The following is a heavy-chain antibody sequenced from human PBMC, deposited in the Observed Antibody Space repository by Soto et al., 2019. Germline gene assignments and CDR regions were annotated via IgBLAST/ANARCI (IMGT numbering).Heavy chain of an antibody. D-gene: IGHD2-8*01. V-gene: IGHV3-23*01. CDR1: GFTFSIYA. J-gene: IGHJ4*02. CDR2: ISGSGGRK. Sequence: PGGSLRLSFAASGFTFSIYAMSWVPQAPGKGLEWVSAISGSGGRKYYADYVKGRLNISRDNSKNKLYMKMNRLRAEDTAVYYCAKERNKSPPWSYWGQGTLVTVSS. CDR3: AKERNKSPPWSY.